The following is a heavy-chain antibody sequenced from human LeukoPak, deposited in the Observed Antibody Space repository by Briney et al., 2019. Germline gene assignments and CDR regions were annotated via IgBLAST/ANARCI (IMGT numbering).Heavy chain of an antibody. V-gene: IGHV4-34*01. CDR3: ARAVITNYYYYYYMDV. CDR1: GGSFSGYY. CDR2: INHSGST. D-gene: IGHD4-11*01. J-gene: IGHJ6*03. Sequence: SEPLSLTCAVYGGSFSGYYWSWIRQPPGKGLEWIGEINHSGSTNYNPSLKSRVTISVDTSKNQFSLKLSSVTAADTAVYYCARAVITNYYYYYYMDVWGKGTTVTVSS.